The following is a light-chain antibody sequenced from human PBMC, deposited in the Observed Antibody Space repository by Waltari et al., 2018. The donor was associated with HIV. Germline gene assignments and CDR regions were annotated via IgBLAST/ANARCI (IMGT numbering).Light chain of an antibody. J-gene: IGLJ3*02. V-gene: IGLV2-23*02. CDR2: EVS. Sequence: QSALTQPASVSGSPGQSITISCTGTSSDVGSYNLVSWYQQHPGKAPKLMIYEVSKRPSVVSNRFSGSKSGNTASLTISGLQAEDEADYYCCSYAGSRSRVFGGGTKLTVL. CDR1: SSDVGSYNL. CDR3: CSYAGSRSRV.